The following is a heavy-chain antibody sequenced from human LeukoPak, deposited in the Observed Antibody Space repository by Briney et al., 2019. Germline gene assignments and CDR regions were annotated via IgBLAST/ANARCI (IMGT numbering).Heavy chain of an antibody. CDR2: ISGSGGST. D-gene: IGHD3-3*01. V-gene: IGHV3-23*01. CDR3: AKVDDYVFSFG. J-gene: IGHJ4*02. Sequence: GGSLRLSCAASGFTFSSYAMSWVRQAPGKGLEWVSAISGSGGSTYYADSVKGRFTISRDNSKSTLYLQMNSLRAEDTAVYYCAKVDDYVFSFGRGQGTLVTVSS. CDR1: GFTFSSYA.